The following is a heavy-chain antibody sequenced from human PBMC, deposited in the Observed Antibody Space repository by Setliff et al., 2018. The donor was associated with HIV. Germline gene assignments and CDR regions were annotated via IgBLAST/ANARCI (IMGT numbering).Heavy chain of an antibody. Sequence: GGSLRLSCAASGFTFSSYSMNWVRQAPGKGLEWVSAISSGGEIMFYADSVKGRFTISRDNSKNTLYLQMNSLRAEDTAVYYCARYQWELLKGAIDYWGQGTLVTVSS. J-gene: IGHJ4*02. CDR1: GFTFSSYS. D-gene: IGHD1-26*01. CDR3: ARYQWELLKGAIDY. V-gene: IGHV3-23*01. CDR2: ISSGGEIM.